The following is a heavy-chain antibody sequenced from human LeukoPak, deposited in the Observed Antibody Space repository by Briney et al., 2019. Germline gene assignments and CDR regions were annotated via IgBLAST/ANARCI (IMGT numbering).Heavy chain of an antibody. CDR2: FYDTGSA. J-gene: IGHJ2*01. D-gene: IGHD3-16*01. CDR1: GGSISRYY. Sequence: PSETLSLTCTVSGGSISRYYRSWIRQPPGQGLEWIGYFYDTGSANYNPSLRRRLTLAVDTSKNQLSLKLRSVTAADTAVYFCARFGTSAGAQVKNKHWYFDVWGRGTLVTVSS. CDR3: ARFGTSAGAQVKNKHWYFDV. V-gene: IGHV4-59*01.